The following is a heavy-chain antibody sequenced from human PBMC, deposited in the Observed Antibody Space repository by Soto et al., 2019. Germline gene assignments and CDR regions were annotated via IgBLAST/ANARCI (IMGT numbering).Heavy chain of an antibody. V-gene: IGHV3-23*01. CDR1: GFTFSSYA. D-gene: IGHD3-10*01. Sequence: GGSLRLSCAASGFTFSSYAMSWVRQAPGKGLEWVSAISGSGGSTYYADSVKGRFTISRDNSKNTLYLQMNSLGAEDTAVYYCAKGGTGQYGSGSYYPPYFDYWGQGTLVTVSS. CDR2: ISGSGGST. J-gene: IGHJ4*02. CDR3: AKGGTGQYGSGSYYPPYFDY.